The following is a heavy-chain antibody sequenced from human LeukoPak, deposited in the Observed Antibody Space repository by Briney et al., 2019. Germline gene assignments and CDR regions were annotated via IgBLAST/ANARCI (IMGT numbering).Heavy chain of an antibody. D-gene: IGHD1-26*01. CDR3: ARVKSLGARAPFDI. CDR1: GGSISSYY. CDR2: IYYSGST. Sequence: PSETLSLTCTVSGGSISSYYWSWIRQPPGKGXEWIGYIYYSGSTNYNPSLKSRVTISVDTSKNQFSLKLSSVTAADTAVYYCARVKSLGARAPFDIWGQGTMVTVSS. J-gene: IGHJ3*02. V-gene: IGHV4-59*01.